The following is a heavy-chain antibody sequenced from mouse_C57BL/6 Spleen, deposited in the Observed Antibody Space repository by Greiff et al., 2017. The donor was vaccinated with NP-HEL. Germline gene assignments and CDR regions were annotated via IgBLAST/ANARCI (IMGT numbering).Heavy chain of an antibody. CDR2: ISSGGSYT. J-gene: IGHJ3*01. V-gene: IGHV5-6*01. CDR1: GFTFSSYG. D-gene: IGHD2-3*01. Sequence: EVNVVESGGDLVKPGGSLKLSCAASGFTFSSYGMSWVRQTPDKRLEWVATISSGGSYTYYPDSVKGRFTISRDNAKNTLYLQMSRLKSEDTAMYYCAREGGYYPAWFAYWGQGTLVTVSA. CDR3: AREGGYYPAWFAY.